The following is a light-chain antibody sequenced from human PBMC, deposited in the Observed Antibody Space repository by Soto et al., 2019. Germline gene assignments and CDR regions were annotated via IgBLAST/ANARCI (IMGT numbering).Light chain of an antibody. Sequence: DIQMTQSPSTLSASVGERVTITCRASQSISTWLAWYQQKPGKAPKLLIYMASTLESGVPSRFSCSASGTEFTLTISSLQPDDFATSYCKQHNSYPATFGQGTKVEIK. J-gene: IGKJ1*01. CDR2: MAS. CDR1: QSISTW. V-gene: IGKV1-5*03. CDR3: KQHNSYPAT.